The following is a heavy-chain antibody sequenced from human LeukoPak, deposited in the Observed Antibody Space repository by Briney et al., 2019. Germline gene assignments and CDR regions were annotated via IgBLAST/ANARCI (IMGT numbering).Heavy chain of an antibody. Sequence: PSETLSLTCTVSGGSISGFYWGWIRQPPGKGLEWIGFIYYSGSANYNPSLKSRVTISVDTSKNQFSLKLSSVTAADTAVYYCARHSRPFPGWFDPWGQGTLVTVSS. D-gene: IGHD2/OR15-2a*01. CDR3: ARHSRPFPGWFDP. V-gene: IGHV4-59*08. CDR1: GGSISGFY. CDR2: IYYSGSA. J-gene: IGHJ5*02.